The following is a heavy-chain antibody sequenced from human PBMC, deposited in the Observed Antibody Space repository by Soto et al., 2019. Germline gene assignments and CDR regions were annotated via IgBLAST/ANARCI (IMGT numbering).Heavy chain of an antibody. D-gene: IGHD6-6*01. Sequence: SETLSLTCAVSGGSISSSNWWSWVRQPPGKGLEWIGEIYHSGSTNYNPYLKSRVTISVDKSKNQFSLKLSSVTAADTAVYYCARDRGSSSGYYYYGMDVWGQGTTVTVSS. CDR2: IYHSGST. CDR3: ARDRGSSSGYYYYGMDV. V-gene: IGHV4-4*02. J-gene: IGHJ6*02. CDR1: GGSISSSNW.